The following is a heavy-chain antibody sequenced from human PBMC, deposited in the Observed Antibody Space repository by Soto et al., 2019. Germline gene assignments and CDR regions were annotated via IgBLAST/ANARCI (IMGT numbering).Heavy chain of an antibody. Sequence: GGSLRLSCTASGFTFGDYAMSWFRQAPGKGLEWVGFIRSKAYGGTTEYAASVKGRFTISRDDSKSIAYLQMNSRKTEDTAVYYCTRDWRAIAVAVYWGQGTLVTVSS. J-gene: IGHJ4*02. CDR1: GFTFGDYA. V-gene: IGHV3-49*03. D-gene: IGHD6-19*01. CDR3: TRDWRAIAVAVY. CDR2: IRSKAYGGTT.